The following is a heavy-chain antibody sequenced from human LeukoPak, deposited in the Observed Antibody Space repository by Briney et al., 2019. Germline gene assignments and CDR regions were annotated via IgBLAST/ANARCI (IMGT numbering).Heavy chain of an antibody. J-gene: IGHJ4*02. V-gene: IGHV3-21*01. Sequence: GGSLRLSCAASGFTFSSYSMNWVRQAPGKGLEWVSSISSSSSYIYYADSVKGRFTISRDNAKNSLYLQMNSLRAEDTAVYYCARDMSYYDSSGYYYEGYWGQGTLVTVSS. CDR1: GFTFSSYS. CDR3: ARDMSYYDSSGYYYEGY. D-gene: IGHD3-22*01. CDR2: ISSSSSYI.